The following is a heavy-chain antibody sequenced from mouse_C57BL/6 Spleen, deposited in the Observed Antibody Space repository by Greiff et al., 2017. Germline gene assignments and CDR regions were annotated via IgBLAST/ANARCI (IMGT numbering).Heavy chain of an antibody. D-gene: IGHD2-4*01. V-gene: IGHV5-17*01. CDR1: GFTFSDYG. Sequence: EVQVVASGGGLVKPGGSLKLSCAASGFTFSDYGMHWVRQAPEKGLEWVAYISSGSSTIYYADTVKGRFTISRDNAKNTLFLQMTSLRSEDTAIYYCARDRYDYLFDYWGQGTTLTVSS. CDR3: ARDRYDYLFDY. J-gene: IGHJ2*01. CDR2: ISSGSSTI.